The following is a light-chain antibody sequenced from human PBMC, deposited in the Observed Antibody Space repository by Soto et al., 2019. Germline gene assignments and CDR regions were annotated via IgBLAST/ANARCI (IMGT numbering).Light chain of an antibody. CDR1: KSVSSY. CDR3: QQYSSSST. J-gene: IGKJ5*01. CDR2: DAS. Sequence: ILLTQSPPTLSLSPGERATLSFRASKSVSSYSGWYQQKPGQAPRLLNYDASNRATGIPARFSGSGSGTEFTLTISLLQSEDFAVYYCQQYSSSSTFGQGTRLEIK. V-gene: IGKV3-11*01.